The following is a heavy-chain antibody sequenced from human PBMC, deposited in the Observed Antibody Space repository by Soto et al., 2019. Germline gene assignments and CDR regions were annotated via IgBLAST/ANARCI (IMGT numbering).Heavy chain of an antibody. Sequence: LSLTCAVYGGSFSGYYWSWIRQPPGKGLEWIGEINHSGSTNYNPSLKSRVTVSVDTSKNQFSLKLSSVTAADTAVYYCARGSESRARFYYYYYGMDVWGQGTTVTVSS. D-gene: IGHD3-10*01. V-gene: IGHV4-34*01. CDR2: INHSGST. J-gene: IGHJ6*02. CDR1: GGSFSGYY. CDR3: ARGSESRARFYYYYYGMDV.